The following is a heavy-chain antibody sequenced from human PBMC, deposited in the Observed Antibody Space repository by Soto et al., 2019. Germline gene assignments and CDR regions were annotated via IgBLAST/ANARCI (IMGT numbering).Heavy chain of an antibody. J-gene: IGHJ4*02. D-gene: IGHD6-13*01. V-gene: IGHV4-30-2*01. Sequence: SETLSLTCAVSGGSISSGGYSWSWIRQPPGKGLEWIGYIYHSGSTYYNPSLKSRVTISVDRSKNQFSLKLSSVTAADTAVYNCARGLYSSSWYSYFDYWGQGTLVTVSS. CDR3: ARGLYSSSWYSYFDY. CDR2: IYHSGST. CDR1: GGSISSGGYS.